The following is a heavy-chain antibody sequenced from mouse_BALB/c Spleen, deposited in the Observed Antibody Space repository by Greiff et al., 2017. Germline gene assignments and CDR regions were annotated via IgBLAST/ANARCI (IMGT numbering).Heavy chain of an antibody. CDR3: AGREVYYGYGAMDY. Sequence: EVQGVESGPDLVKPSQSLSLTCTVTGYSITSGYSWHWIRQFPGNKLEWMAYIHYSGSTNYNPSLKSRIAITRDTSKNQFVLQLNSVTTEDTARYYCAGREVYYGYGAMDYWGQGTVVSVAA. CDR1: GYSITSGYS. CDR2: IHYSGST. V-gene: IGHV3-1*02. D-gene: IGHD1-2*01. J-gene: IGHJ3*01.